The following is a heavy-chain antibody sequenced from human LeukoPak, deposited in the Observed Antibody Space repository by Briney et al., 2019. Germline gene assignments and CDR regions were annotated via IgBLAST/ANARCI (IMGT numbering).Heavy chain of an antibody. J-gene: IGHJ4*02. CDR2: IYPDDSDT. CDR1: GYIFPNYW. CDR3: GKQIQGGLFEY. V-gene: IGHV5-51*01. Sequence: GESLKISCKGSGYIFPNYWIAWVRQMPGKGLEWMGIIYPDDSDTRYSPSFQGQVTISADNSISTAYLQWGSLRASDTAMYYCGKQIQGGLFEYWGQGTLVNVSS. D-gene: IGHD3-16*01.